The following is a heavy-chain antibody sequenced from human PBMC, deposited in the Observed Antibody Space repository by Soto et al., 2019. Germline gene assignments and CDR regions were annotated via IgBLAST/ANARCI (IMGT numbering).Heavy chain of an antibody. CDR3: AKDITPYCSGRSCYAFDI. J-gene: IGHJ3*02. CDR1: GFTFSSYA. CDR2: ISGSGGST. D-gene: IGHD2-15*01. V-gene: IGHV3-23*01. Sequence: GGSLRLSCAASGFTFSSYAMSWVRQAPGKGLEWVSAISGSGGSTYYADSVKGRFTISRDNSKNTLYLQMNSLRAEDTAVYYCAKDITPYCSGRSCYAFDIWGQGTMVTVS.